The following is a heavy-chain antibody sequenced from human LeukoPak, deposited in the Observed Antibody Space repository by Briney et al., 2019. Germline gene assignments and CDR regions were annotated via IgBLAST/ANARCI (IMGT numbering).Heavy chain of an antibody. V-gene: IGHV1-8*01. CDR1: GYTFTSYD. CDR2: MNPNSGNT. CDR3: ARSGYDFWSGYENLFDY. J-gene: IGHJ4*02. Sequence: ASVKVSCKASGYTFTSYDINWVRQATGQGLEWMGWMNPNSGNTGYAQKFQGRVTMTRNTSISTAYMELSSLRSEDTAVYYCARSGYDFWSGYENLFDYWGQGTLVTVSS. D-gene: IGHD3-3*01.